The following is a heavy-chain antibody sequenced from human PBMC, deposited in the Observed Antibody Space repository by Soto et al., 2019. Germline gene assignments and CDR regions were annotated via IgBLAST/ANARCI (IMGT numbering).Heavy chain of an antibody. V-gene: IGHV3-11*01. CDR1: GFTFNDYY. Sequence: GGSLRLSCAVSGFTFNDYYMSWIRQTPGKGLEWISYISSSGTTIYYADSVKGRFTVSRDNAKNSLYLQVNSLRAEDTAVYYCASGAYMYFLDYWGQGILVTVSS. D-gene: IGHD2-8*01. CDR3: ASGAYMYFLDY. CDR2: ISSSGTTI. J-gene: IGHJ4*02.